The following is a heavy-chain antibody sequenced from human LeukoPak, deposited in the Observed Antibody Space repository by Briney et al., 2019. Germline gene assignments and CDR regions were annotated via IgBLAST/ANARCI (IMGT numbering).Heavy chain of an antibody. CDR2: IYTSGST. J-gene: IGHJ6*03. D-gene: IGHD3-10*01. CDR1: GGSISSYY. CDR3: ARAMSGNGPLLLYYYYYMDV. Sequence: SETLPLTCTVSGGSISSYYWSWIRQPAGKGLEWIGRIYTSGSTNYNPSLKSRVTMSVDTSKNQLSLKLSSVTAADTAVYYCARAMSGNGPLLLYYYYYMDVWGKGTTVTVSS. V-gene: IGHV4-4*07.